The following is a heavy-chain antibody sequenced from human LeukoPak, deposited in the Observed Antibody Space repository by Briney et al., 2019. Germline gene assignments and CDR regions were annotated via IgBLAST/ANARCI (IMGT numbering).Heavy chain of an antibody. V-gene: IGHV4-59*01. CDR3: ARTYSSSSPDAFDI. D-gene: IGHD6-6*01. CDR2: IYYSGST. Sequence: SSETLSLTCTVSGGSISSYYWSWIRQPPGKGLEWIGYIYYSGSTNYNPSLKSRVTISVDTSKNQFSLKLSSVTAADTAVYYCARTYSSSSPDAFDIWGQGTMVTVSS. J-gene: IGHJ3*02. CDR1: GGSISSYY.